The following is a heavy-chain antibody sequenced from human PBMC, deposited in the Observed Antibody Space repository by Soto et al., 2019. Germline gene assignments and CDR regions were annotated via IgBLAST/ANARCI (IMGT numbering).Heavy chain of an antibody. D-gene: IGHD6-13*01. J-gene: IGHJ5*02. CDR3: ARDPGSYQLLPPIDETNLIAAAENWFDP. Sequence: PSQTLSLTWAISGDSVSSNSAAWNWIRQSPSRGLEWLGRTYYRSKWYNDYAVSVESRITINPDTSKNQFSLQLNSVTPEDTAVYYCARDPGSYQLLPPIDETNLIAAAENWFDPWGQGTLVTVSS. CDR2: TYYRSKWYN. CDR1: GDSVSSNSAA. V-gene: IGHV6-1*01.